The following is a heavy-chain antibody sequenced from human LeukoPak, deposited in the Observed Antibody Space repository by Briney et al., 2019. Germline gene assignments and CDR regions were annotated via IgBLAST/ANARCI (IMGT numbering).Heavy chain of an antibody. V-gene: IGHV3-23*01. CDR3: AKRASGSGTSLYYFDY. J-gene: IGHJ4*02. D-gene: IGHD3-10*01. CDR2: ISNSGGST. Sequence: PGGSLRLSCAASGLTFSSYAMSSVRQAPGKGLEWVSVISNSGGSTFYADSVKGRFTISRDNSKNTLYLQMNSLRAEDTAVYYCAKRASGSGTSLYYFDYWGQGTLVTVSS. CDR1: GLTFSSYA.